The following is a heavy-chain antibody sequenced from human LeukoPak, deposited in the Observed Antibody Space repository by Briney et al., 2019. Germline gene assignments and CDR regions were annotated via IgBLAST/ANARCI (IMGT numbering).Heavy chain of an antibody. V-gene: IGHV3-33*01. CDR2: IWYDGSNK. Sequence: LGGSLRLSCAASGFTFSSYGMHWVRQAPGKGLEWVAVIWYDGSNKYYADSVKGRFTISRDNSKNTLYLQMNSLRAEDTAVYYCARGKIGYYYGDYDGFWGQGTLVTVSS. J-gene: IGHJ4*02. CDR1: GFTFSSYG. D-gene: IGHD4-17*01. CDR3: ARGKIGYYYGDYDGF.